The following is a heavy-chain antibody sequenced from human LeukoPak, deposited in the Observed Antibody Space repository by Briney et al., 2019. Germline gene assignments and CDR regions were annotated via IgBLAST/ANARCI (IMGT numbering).Heavy chain of an antibody. CDR2: ISISSGNT. Sequence: GASVKVSCKTSGYTFNSYDITWVRQAPGQGLEWMGWISISSGNTHYTQKLQGRVTMTTDTSTNTVYMELRSLRSDDSALYYCARRRGLVCGYFDVWGQGTLVTVSS. J-gene: IGHJ4*02. CDR3: ARRRGLVCGYFDV. CDR1: GYTFNSYD. D-gene: IGHD3-10*01. V-gene: IGHV1-18*01.